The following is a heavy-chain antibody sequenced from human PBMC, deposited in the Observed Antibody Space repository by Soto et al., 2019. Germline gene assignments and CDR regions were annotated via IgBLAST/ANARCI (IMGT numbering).Heavy chain of an antibody. J-gene: IGHJ4*02. Sequence: PSETLSLTCTVSGCSISSSSYYWVWIRQPPGKGLEWIGSIYYSGSPYYNPPLKSRVLISLDTYKNQFPLKLSSATAADTAVYYCARHVARYSSGLDYWCQGTPAT. CDR1: GCSISSSSYY. CDR3: ARHVARYSSGLDY. CDR2: IYYSGSP. V-gene: IGHV4-39*01. D-gene: IGHD6-19*01.